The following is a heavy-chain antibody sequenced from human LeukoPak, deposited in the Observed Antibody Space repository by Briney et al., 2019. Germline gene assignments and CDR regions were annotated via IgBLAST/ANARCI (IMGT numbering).Heavy chain of an antibody. CDR1: GGSISSYY. CDR2: IYYSGST. J-gene: IGHJ6*03. CDR3: ARIQLWPNYYYYYMDV. V-gene: IGHV4-59*01. Sequence: SETLSLTCTVSGGSISSYYWSWIRQPPGKGLEWIGYIYYSGSTNYNPSLKSRVTISVDTSKNQFSLKLSSVTAADTAVYYCARIQLWPNYYYYYMDVCGKGTTVTVSS. D-gene: IGHD5-18*01.